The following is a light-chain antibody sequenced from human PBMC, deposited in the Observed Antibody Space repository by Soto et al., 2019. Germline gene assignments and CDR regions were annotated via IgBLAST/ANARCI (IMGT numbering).Light chain of an antibody. Sequence: DIQMTQSPSSLSASVGDRVTITCRASQYIGDLLNWYQQTPGKAPKLLIFGASNLHIGVPSRFSGSGSGTEFTLTINNLQREDFATYYCQESFFTLGTFGRGTKVDI. V-gene: IGKV1-39*01. CDR1: QYIGDL. CDR3: QESFFTLGT. J-gene: IGKJ1*01. CDR2: GAS.